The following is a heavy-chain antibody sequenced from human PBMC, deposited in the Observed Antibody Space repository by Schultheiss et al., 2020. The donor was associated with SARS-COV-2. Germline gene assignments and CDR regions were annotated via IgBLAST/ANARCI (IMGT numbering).Heavy chain of an antibody. D-gene: IGHD3-10*01. V-gene: IGHV3-21*04. CDR1: GFTFSSYS. CDR2: ISSSSSYI. Sequence: GGSLRLSCAASGFTFSSYSMNWVRQAPGKGLEWVSSISSSSSYIYYADSVKGRFTISRDNAKNSLYLQMNSLRAEDTAVYYCAKGIAYYGSGSNAFDIWGQGTMVTVSS. J-gene: IGHJ3*02. CDR3: AKGIAYYGSGSNAFDI.